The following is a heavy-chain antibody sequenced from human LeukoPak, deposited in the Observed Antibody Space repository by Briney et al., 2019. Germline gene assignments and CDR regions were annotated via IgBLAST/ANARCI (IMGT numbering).Heavy chain of an antibody. CDR3: TRVGYIDEGIDY. CDR1: GFTFSNSG. J-gene: IGHJ4*02. V-gene: IGHV3-33*01. Sequence: GRSLRLSCAASGFTFSNSGMHWVRRAPGKGLEWVAVIWNDGTTQFYADSVEGRFTISRDNSKNSLYLQMNSLRAEDTAIYYCTRVGYIDEGIDYWGQGTLVTVSS. D-gene: IGHD5-24*01. CDR2: IWNDGTTQ.